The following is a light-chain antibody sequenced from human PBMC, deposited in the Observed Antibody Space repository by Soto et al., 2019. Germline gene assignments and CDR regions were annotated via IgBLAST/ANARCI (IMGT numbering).Light chain of an antibody. J-gene: IGLJ1*01. V-gene: IGLV4-69*01. Sequence: QPVLTQSPSASASLGASVKLTCTLSSGHSSYAIAWHQQQPEKGPRYLMKLNSDGSHSKGDGIPDRFSGSSSWAERYLTISSLQSEDEADYYCQTWGTGIHYVFGTGTKLTVL. CDR3: QTWGTGIHYV. CDR1: SGHSSYA. CDR2: LNSDGSH.